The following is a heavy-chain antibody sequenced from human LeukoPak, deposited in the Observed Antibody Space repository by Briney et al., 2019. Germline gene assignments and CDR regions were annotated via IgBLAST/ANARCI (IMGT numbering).Heavy chain of an antibody. V-gene: IGHV1-24*01. CDR1: GYTLTELS. CDR3: ALVHSTAMATEVFGY. J-gene: IGHJ4*02. Sequence: ASVKVPCKVSGYTLTELSMHWVRQAPGKGLEWMGGFDPEDGETIYAQKFQGRVTMTEDTSTDTAYMELSSLRSEDTAVYYCALVHSTAMATEVFGYWGQGTLVTVSS. D-gene: IGHD5-18*01. CDR2: FDPEDGET.